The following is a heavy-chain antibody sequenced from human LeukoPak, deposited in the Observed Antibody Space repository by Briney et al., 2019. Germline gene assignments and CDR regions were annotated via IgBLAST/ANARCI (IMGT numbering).Heavy chain of an antibody. V-gene: IGHV3-7*01. CDR3: ARIYYFGDNNWRYFDN. D-gene: IGHD3-10*01. CDR2: IDPDGSEK. CDR1: GFTFRNLY. Sequence: PGGSLRLSCAASGFTFRNLYMDWVRQAPGKGLEWVANIDPDGSEKQYGDSVKGRFTTSRDNAKNSLYLQMNSLRAEDTAIYYCARIYYFGDNNWRYFDNWGQGTLVTVSS. J-gene: IGHJ4*02.